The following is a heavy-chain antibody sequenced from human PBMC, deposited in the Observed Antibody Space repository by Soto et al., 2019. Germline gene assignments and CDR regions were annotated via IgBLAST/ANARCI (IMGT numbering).Heavy chain of an antibody. V-gene: IGHV4-39*01. CDR2: IYYSGST. D-gene: IGHD2-15*01. CDR1: GGCMSSSSYY. Sequence: ETLSLTCTVSGGCMSSSSYYWGWIRQPPGKGLEWIGSIYYSGSTYYNPSLKSRVTISVDTSKNQFSLKLSSVTAADTAVYYWARGYCSGGSCYRYWGQGSQVTVSS. J-gene: IGHJ4*02. CDR3: ARGYCSGGSCYRY.